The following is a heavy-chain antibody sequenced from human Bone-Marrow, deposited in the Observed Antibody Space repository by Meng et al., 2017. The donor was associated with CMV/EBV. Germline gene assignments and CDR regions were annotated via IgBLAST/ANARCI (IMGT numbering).Heavy chain of an antibody. CDR2: VYSGGDTT. V-gene: IGHV3-23*03. Sequence: GGSLRLSCAVSGFTFSTDSMNWVRQAPGKGLEWVSVVYSGGDTTYYADSVKGRFTISRDNSRNTVYLYMNNLRAEDTAVYYCAKDRLATDVWGQGTTVTVSS. CDR3: AKDRLATDV. CDR1: GFTFSTDS. D-gene: IGHD5-12*01. J-gene: IGHJ6*02.